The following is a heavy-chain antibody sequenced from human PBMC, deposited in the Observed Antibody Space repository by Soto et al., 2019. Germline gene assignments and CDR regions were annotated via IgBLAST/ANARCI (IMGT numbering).Heavy chain of an antibody. CDR2: ISAYNGNT. V-gene: IGHV1-18*01. CDR3: ARGPISNDHYFDF. D-gene: IGHD2-21*01. CDR1: GYTFTSYG. Sequence: TSVKVSCKAAGYTFTSYGISWVRQAPGQGLEWMGWISAYNGNTKYAQKLQGRGTMTTDTSTSTAYMELRSLRSDDTALYHCARGPISNDHYFDFWGQGAQVTVSS. J-gene: IGHJ4*02.